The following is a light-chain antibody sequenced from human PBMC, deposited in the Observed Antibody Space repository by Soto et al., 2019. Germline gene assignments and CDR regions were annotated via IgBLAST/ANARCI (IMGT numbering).Light chain of an antibody. Sequence: EIVMMQFPATLSVSQGERATLSCRASQSVSGNLAWFQQKPGQAPRLLIYGPSTRATGIPARFSGSGSGTEFTLTISSLQSEDFAVYYCQQYNNWPRTFGQGTKVDIK. CDR2: GPS. V-gene: IGKV3-15*01. CDR3: QQYNNWPRT. J-gene: IGKJ1*01. CDR1: QSVSGN.